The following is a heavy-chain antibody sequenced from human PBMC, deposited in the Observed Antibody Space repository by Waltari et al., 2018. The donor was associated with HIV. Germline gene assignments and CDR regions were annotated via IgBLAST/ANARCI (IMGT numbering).Heavy chain of an antibody. V-gene: IGHV3-7*01. Sequence: EVQLVESGGGLVQPGGSLRLSCAASGFTFSSYWLSWVRQAPGKGLGWVDNIKQDGSEKDYGDSVRGRFTISRDNAKNSLYLQMNSLRAEDTAVYYCARDVYYGSGQSSRAFDIWGQGTMVTVSS. J-gene: IGHJ3*02. CDR2: IKQDGSEK. CDR3: ARDVYYGSGQSSRAFDI. D-gene: IGHD3-10*01. CDR1: GFTFSSYW.